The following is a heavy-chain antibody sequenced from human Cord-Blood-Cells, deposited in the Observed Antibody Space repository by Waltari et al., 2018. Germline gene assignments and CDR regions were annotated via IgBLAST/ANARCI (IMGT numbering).Heavy chain of an antibody. J-gene: IGHJ4*02. CDR1: GFAFSISE. CDR3: ARGSGGNSRTGSYYFDY. D-gene: IGHD2-21*02. Sequence: LQLVEAGGGLVRPGGSVRGSCAAAGFAFSISEVNSVRQAPGTGLEWVTYISSSGSTIYYADSVKGRFTISRDNAKNSLYLQMNSLRAEDTAVYYCARGSGGNSRTGSYYFDYWGQGTLVTVSS. CDR2: ISSSGSTI. V-gene: IGHV3-48*03.